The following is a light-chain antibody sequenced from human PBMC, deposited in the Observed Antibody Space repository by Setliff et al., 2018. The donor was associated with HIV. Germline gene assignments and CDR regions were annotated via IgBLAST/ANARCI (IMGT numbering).Light chain of an antibody. CDR1: SSDVGAYNL. J-gene: IGLJ1*01. CDR3: CSYAGGNMV. V-gene: IGLV2-23*02. Sequence: QSVLTQPASVSGSPGQSITISCTGTSSDVGAYNLVSWYQQPPGKAPKIMIYEVNKRPSGVSNRFSGSKSGNTASLTISWLQAEDEADYYCCSYAGGNMVFGSGTKVTV. CDR2: EVN.